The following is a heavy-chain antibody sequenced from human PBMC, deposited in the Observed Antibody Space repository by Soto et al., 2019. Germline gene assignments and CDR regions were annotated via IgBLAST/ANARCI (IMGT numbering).Heavy chain of an antibody. CDR2: ISAYNGNT. Sequence: GASVKVSCKASGYTFTSYGISWVRQAPGQGLEWMGWISAYNGNTNYAQKLQGRDTMTTDTSTSTAYMELRSLRSDDTAVYYCARARGVAAAGLYFDYWGQGTLVTVSS. CDR1: GYTFTSYG. V-gene: IGHV1-18*01. D-gene: IGHD6-13*01. J-gene: IGHJ4*02. CDR3: ARARGVAAAGLYFDY.